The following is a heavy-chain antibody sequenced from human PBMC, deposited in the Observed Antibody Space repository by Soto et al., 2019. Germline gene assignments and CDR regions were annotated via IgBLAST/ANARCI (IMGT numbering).Heavy chain of an antibody. CDR2: IYSGGTT. V-gene: IGHV3-66*01. CDR1: GFTVSSNY. Sequence: EVQLVETGGGLVQPGGSLRLSCAASGFTVSSNYMSWVRQAPGKGLEWVSIIYSGGTTYYADSVKGRFTISRDNSKNTLYLQMNSLRAEDTAVYYCTNSGWSFDYWGQGTLVTVSS. CDR3: TNSGWSFDY. D-gene: IGHD6-19*01. J-gene: IGHJ4*02.